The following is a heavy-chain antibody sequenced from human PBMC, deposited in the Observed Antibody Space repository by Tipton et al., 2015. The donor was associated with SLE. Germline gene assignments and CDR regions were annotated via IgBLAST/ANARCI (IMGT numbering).Heavy chain of an antibody. CDR2: IYNSGTT. V-gene: IGHV4-38-2*01. J-gene: IGHJ3*01. CDR3: ARGGTSGTTGPTDFDF. CDR1: GYSISTGYY. D-gene: IGHD1-1*01. Sequence: TLSLTCVVSGYSISTGYYWGWIRQPPGKGLVWIGSIYNSGTTNYNPSLRSRVAISVDTSKNQFSLKLSSVTAADTAVYYCARGGTSGTTGPTDFDFWGQGTMVTVSS.